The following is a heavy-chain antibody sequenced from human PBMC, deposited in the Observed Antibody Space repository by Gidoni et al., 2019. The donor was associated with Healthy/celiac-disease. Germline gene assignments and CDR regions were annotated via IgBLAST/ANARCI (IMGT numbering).Heavy chain of an antibody. Sequence: QVQLQESGPGLVKPSQTLSLTCTVSGGSISSGSYYWSWIRQPAGKGLEWIGRIYTSGSTNYNPSLKSRVTISVDTSKHPFSLKLSSVTAADTAVYYCAREGGSYDFWSGSLFDYWGQGTLVTVSS. J-gene: IGHJ4*02. V-gene: IGHV4-61*02. CDR3: AREGGSYDFWSGSLFDY. D-gene: IGHD3-3*01. CDR1: GGSISSGSYY. CDR2: IYTSGST.